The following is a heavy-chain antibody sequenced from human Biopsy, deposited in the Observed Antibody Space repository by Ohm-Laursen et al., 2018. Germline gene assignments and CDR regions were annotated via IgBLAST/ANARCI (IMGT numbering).Heavy chain of an antibody. J-gene: IGHJ4*02. CDR3: ANSDGRSGFDY. CDR2: ILPLSGTI. CDR1: GGTFSSFP. D-gene: IGHD2-15*01. Sequence: SVKVSCQASGGTFSSFPFNWVRQAPGHGLEWMGGILPLSGTISFAQKFQGRVILTADGSTSTAYMELSSLISEDTAVYYCANSDGRSGFDYWGQGTLVTVSS. V-gene: IGHV1-69*13.